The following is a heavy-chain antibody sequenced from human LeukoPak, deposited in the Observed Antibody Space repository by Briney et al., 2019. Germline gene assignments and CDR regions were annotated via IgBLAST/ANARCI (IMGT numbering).Heavy chain of an antibody. CDR1: GGSISSYY. CDR3: AAAGLATIQFDY. D-gene: IGHD5-24*01. V-gene: IGHV4-59*01. Sequence: SETLSLTCTVSGGSISSYYWSWIRQPPGKGLEWIGYIYYSGSTNYNPSLKSRVTRSVDTSKNQFSLNLSSVTAADTAVYFCAAAGLATIQFDYWGQGTLVTVSS. J-gene: IGHJ4*02. CDR2: IYYSGST.